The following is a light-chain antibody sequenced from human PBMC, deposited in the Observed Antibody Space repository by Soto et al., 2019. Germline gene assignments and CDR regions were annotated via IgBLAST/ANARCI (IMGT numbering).Light chain of an antibody. CDR1: HAIYNY. J-gene: IGKJ3*01. V-gene: IGKV1-27*01. Sequence: DIQMTQSPSSLSASVGDRVTITCRASHAIYNYLAWYQQKPGKVSNLLIYAASTLQSGVPSRFSGSGSGTDFTLTISSLQPEDVATYYCQKYTSAPFTFGPGTKVHI. CDR2: AAS. CDR3: QKYTSAPFT.